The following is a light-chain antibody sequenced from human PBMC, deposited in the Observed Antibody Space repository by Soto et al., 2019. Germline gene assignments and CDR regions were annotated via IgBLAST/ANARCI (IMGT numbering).Light chain of an antibody. CDR1: QRVSSDH. CDR2: GIS. Sequence: EIVLTQSPGTLYLSPGERATLSCRASQRVSSDHLAWYQQKPGQAPRLLIYGISSRATGTPDRFSGSGSGTDFTLTISRLEPEDFAVYSCQYYDYPPTFGQGTRLEIK. V-gene: IGKV3-20*01. CDR3: QYYDYPPT. J-gene: IGKJ5*01.